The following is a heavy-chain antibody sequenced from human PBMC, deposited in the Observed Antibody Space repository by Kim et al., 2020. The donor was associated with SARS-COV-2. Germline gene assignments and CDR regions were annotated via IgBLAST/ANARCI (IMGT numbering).Heavy chain of an antibody. CDR1: GFTFSSYG. V-gene: IGHV3-33*01. CDR3: ARDGRNIAAPGGGFDY. Sequence: GGSLRLSCAASGFTFSSYGMHWVRQAPGKGLEWVAVIWYDGSNKYYADSVKGRFTISRDNSKNTLYLQMNSLRAEDTAVYYCARDGRNIAAPGGGFDYWGQGTLVTVSS. D-gene: IGHD6-6*01. CDR2: IWYDGSNK. J-gene: IGHJ4*02.